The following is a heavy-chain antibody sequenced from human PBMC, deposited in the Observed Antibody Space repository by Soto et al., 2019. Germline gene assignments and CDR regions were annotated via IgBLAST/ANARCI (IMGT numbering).Heavy chain of an antibody. CDR3: ARRTSPNWSIDY. J-gene: IGHJ4*02. V-gene: IGHV4-34*01. CDR2: INHSGST. Sequence: QVQLQQWGAGLLKPSETLSLTCAVYGVYFSGYYWSWIRKPPGKGLEWIGEINHSGSTNYNPSLRSRATISVDTSKNQFSLKLSSVTAADTAVYYCARRTSPNWSIDYWGQGTLVTVSS. CDR1: GVYFSGYY.